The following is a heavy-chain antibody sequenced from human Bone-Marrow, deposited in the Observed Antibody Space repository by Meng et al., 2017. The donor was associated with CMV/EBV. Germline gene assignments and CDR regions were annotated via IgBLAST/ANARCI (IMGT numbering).Heavy chain of an antibody. CDR2: INPNSGGT. CDR1: GYTFTGYY. D-gene: IGHD1-26*01. V-gene: IGHV1-2*02. CDR3: ARDWYIGRFHAFDI. Sequence: ASVKVSCKASGYTFTGYYMHWVRQAPGQGLQWMGWINPNSGGTNYAQKFQGRVTMTRDTSISTAYMELRRVRSDDTAVYYCARDWYIGRFHAFDIWGQGTMVTVSS. J-gene: IGHJ3*02.